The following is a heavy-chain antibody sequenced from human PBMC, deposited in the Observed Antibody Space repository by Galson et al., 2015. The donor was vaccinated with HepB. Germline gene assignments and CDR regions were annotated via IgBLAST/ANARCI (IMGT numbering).Heavy chain of an antibody. J-gene: IGHJ4*02. CDR3: ARDFDY. CDR1: GGSISSYY. V-gene: IGHV4-59*01. Sequence: SETLSLTCTVSGGSISSYYWSWIRQPPGKGLEWIGYIYYSGSTNYNPSLKSRVTISVDTSKNQFSLKLSSVTAADTAVYYCARDFDYWGQGTLVAVSS. CDR2: IYYSGST.